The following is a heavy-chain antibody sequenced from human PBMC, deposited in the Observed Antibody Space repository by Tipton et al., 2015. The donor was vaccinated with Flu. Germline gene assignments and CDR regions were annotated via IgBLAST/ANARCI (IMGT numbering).Heavy chain of an antibody. Sequence: TLSLTCFVSGGSISYYYWSWIRQPAGKELEWIGRINTSGNTDYKPSLKSRVTMSVDTSKNHFSLKLSSVTAADTAVYYCARAGKGSGWDSWGQGTLVTVSS. CDR2: INTSGNT. CDR3: ARAGKGSGWDS. V-gene: IGHV4-4*07. D-gene: IGHD6-25*01. J-gene: IGHJ4*02. CDR1: GGSISYYY.